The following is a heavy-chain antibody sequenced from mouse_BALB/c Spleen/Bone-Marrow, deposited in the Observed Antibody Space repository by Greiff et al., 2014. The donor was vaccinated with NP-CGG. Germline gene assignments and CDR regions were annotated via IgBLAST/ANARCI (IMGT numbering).Heavy chain of an antibody. Sequence: DVKLVESGAELVKPGASVKLSCTASGFNIKDTYMHWVKQRPEQGLEWIGRIDPANGYTKFDPKFQGKATITADTSSNTAYLQLSSLTSEDTVVYYCARGTTVVSYYAMDYWGQGTSVTVSS. CDR1: GFNIKDTY. J-gene: IGHJ4*01. V-gene: IGHV14-3*02. D-gene: IGHD1-1*01. CDR2: IDPANGYT. CDR3: ARGTTVVSYYAMDY.